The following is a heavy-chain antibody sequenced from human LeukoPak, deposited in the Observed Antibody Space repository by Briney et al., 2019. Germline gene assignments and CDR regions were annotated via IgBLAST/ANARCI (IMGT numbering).Heavy chain of an antibody. CDR3: AREKGCGDGEGYFDS. V-gene: IGHV4-34*01. J-gene: IGHJ4*02. CDR1: GGSFSGYY. CDR2: INHSGST. Sequence: SETLSLTCAVYGGSFSGYYWSWIRQPPGKGLEWIGEINHSGSTNYNPSLKSRVTISVDTSKNQFSLKLSSVTAADTAVYYCAREKGCGDGEGYFDSWGQGTLVTVSS. D-gene: IGHD3-10*01.